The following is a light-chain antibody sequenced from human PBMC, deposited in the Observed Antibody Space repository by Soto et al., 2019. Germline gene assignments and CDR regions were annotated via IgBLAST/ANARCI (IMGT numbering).Light chain of an antibody. CDR1: QSISSW. J-gene: IGKJ1*01. Sequence: DIQMTESPSTLSASVGDRVTITCRASQSISSWLAWYQQKPGKAPKLLIYKASSLESGVPSRFSGSGSGTEFTLTISSLQPNDFATNYCQQYNSYWETFGQGTKVDI. CDR2: KAS. CDR3: QQYNSYWET. V-gene: IGKV1-5*03.